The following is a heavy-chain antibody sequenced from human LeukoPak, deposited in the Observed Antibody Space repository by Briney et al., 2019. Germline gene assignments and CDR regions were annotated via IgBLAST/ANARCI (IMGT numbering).Heavy chain of an antibody. Sequence: GGSLRLSCAASGFTFSSYRMNWVRQAPGKGLEWVSSISSSSSYIYYADSVKGRFTISRDNAKNSLYLQMNSLRAEDTAVYYCAKDRITMVRGATTFDPWGQGTLVTVSS. CDR3: AKDRITMVRGATTFDP. V-gene: IGHV3-21*04. J-gene: IGHJ5*02. D-gene: IGHD3-10*01. CDR2: ISSSSSYI. CDR1: GFTFSSYR.